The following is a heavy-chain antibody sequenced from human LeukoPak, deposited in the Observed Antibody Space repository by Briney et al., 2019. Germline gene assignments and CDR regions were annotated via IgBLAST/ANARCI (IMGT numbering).Heavy chain of an antibody. CDR1: GYTFTGYY. CDR3: ARAKSGSYYEGH. Sequence: ASVKVSCKASGYTFTGYYMHWVRQAPGQGLEWMGWINPNSGGTNYAQKFQGRVTMTRDTSISTAYMELSRLRSDDTAVYYCARAKSGSYYEGHWGQGTLVTVSS. V-gene: IGHV1-2*02. J-gene: IGHJ4*02. CDR2: INPNSGGT. D-gene: IGHD1-26*01.